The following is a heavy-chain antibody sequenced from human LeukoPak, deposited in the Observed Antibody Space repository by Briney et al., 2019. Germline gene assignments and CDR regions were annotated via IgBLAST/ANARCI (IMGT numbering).Heavy chain of an antibody. Sequence: GGSLRLSCVASGVRFSRNRMSWVRQAPGKGLEWVANIKEDGSEKDYVDSVKGRFTISRDNAKNSLYLQMNSLRAEDTAVYYCAREWDWGQGTLVTVSS. V-gene: IGHV3-7*04. J-gene: IGHJ4*02. CDR3: AREWD. CDR2: IKEDGSEK. CDR1: GVRFSRNR.